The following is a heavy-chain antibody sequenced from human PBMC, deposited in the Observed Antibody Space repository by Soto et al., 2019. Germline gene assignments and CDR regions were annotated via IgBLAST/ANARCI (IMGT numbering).Heavy chain of an antibody. CDR1: GFTFSSYG. D-gene: IGHD3-10*01. V-gene: IGHV3-30*18. CDR2: ISYDGSNK. CDR3: ANPHGSGSAFDI. J-gene: IGHJ3*02. Sequence: GGSLRLSCAASGFTFSSYGMHWVRQAPGKGLEWVAVISYDGSNKYYADSVKGRFTISRDNSKNTLYLQMNSLRAEDTAVYYCANPHGSGSAFDIWGQGTMVTVSS.